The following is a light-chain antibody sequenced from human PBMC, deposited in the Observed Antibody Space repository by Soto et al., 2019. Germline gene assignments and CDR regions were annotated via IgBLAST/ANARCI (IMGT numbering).Light chain of an antibody. CDR3: QRYGTSPRT. CDR2: GVS. Sequence: EIVLTQSPGTLSLSPGERATLSCRASQSVRSSYLAWYQQKLGQAPRLLIYGVSNRATGIPDRFSGSGSGTDFTLTIIRLESEDFAVYYCQRYGTSPRTFVQGTKVEIK. CDR1: QSVRSSY. J-gene: IGKJ1*01. V-gene: IGKV3-20*01.